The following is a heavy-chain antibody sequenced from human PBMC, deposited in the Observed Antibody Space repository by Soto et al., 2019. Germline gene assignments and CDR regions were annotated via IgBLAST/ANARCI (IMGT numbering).Heavy chain of an antibody. J-gene: IGHJ6*02. D-gene: IGHD6-19*01. V-gene: IGHV4-34*01. Sequence: PSETLSLTCAVYGGSFSGYYWSWIRQPPGKGLEWIGEINHSGSTNYNPSLKSRVTISVDTSKNQFSLKLSSVTAADTAVYYCARGSAVAGTNYYGMDVWGQGTTVTVSS. CDR3: ARGSAVAGTNYYGMDV. CDR1: GGSFSGYY. CDR2: INHSGST.